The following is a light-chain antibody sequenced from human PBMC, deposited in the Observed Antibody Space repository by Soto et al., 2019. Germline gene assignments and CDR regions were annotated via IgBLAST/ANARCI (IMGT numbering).Light chain of an antibody. Sequence: DIQMTQSPSFMSASVGDRVTVTFRASQGINRWLAWYQQKPGKAPKLLIYTTSTLASGVTSRFSGSGSGTDFTLSISSLKPEDFATYYCQQANSFPITFGHGTRLEIK. CDR1: QGINRW. CDR3: QQANSFPIT. CDR2: TTS. V-gene: IGKV1-12*01. J-gene: IGKJ5*01.